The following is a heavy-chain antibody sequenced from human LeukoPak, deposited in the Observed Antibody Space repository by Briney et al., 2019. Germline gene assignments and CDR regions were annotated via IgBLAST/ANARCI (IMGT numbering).Heavy chain of an antibody. CDR1: GFTFSSYA. J-gene: IGHJ4*02. CDR3: ARDSRSLPDY. CDR2: ISYDGSNK. V-gene: IGHV3-30-3*01. Sequence: GGSLRLSCAASGFTFSSYAMHWVRQAPGKGLEWVAVISYDGSNKYYADSAKGRFTISKDNSKNTLYLQMNSLRAEDTAVYYCARDSRSLPDYWGQGTLVTVSS.